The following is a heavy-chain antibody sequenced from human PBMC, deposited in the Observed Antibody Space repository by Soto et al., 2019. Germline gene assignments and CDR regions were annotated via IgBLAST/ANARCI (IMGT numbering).Heavy chain of an antibody. CDR2: ISPHNGNT. V-gene: IGHV1-18*01. CDR1: GYTFSNYG. Sequence: QVQLVQSGAEVKNPGASVKVSCKASGYTFSNYGISWVRQAPGQGLEWMGWISPHNGNTKYTQKWQVRVNMTTDTSTSTAYMEPRSLRSDDTAVCYCARGFGTGSYIAFDTWGQGTMVTVSS. D-gene: IGHD3-10*01. CDR3: ARGFGTGSYIAFDT. J-gene: IGHJ3*02.